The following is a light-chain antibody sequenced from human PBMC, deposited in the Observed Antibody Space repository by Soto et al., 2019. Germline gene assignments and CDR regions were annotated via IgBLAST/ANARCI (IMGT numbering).Light chain of an antibody. J-gene: IGKJ1*01. CDR3: QQSFSPLWT. Sequence: DIQMTQSPSSLSASVGDRVTITCRASQSISNYLNWYQQKPGKAPKLLIYAASSMQSGVPSRFSGSGSENDFTLTISRLQPDDSATYYGQQSFSPLWTFGQGTKVEV. CDR1: QSISNY. V-gene: IGKV1-39*01. CDR2: AAS.